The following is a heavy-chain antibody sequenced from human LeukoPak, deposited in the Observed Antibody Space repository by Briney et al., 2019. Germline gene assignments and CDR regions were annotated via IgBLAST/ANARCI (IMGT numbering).Heavy chain of an antibody. J-gene: IGHJ6*02. CDR3: ANIPPYYYDSSGYDYYYGMDV. CDR2: EGSAGGT. D-gene: IGHD3-22*01. Sequence: GGSLRLSCAASGFTFTNHAVSWVRQAPGKGLEWVSAEGSAGGTYYADSVRGRFTISRDNSKNTLYLQMNSLRAEDTAVYYCANIPPYYYDSSGYDYYYGMDVWGQGTTVTVSS. CDR1: GFTFTNHA. V-gene: IGHV3-23*01.